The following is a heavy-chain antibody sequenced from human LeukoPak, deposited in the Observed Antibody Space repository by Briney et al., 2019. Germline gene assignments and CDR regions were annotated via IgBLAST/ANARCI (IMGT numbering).Heavy chain of an antibody. J-gene: IGHJ6*03. Sequence: GGSLRLSCAASGFSFKTYSVNWVRQAPGKGLEWVSYISSSSSTIYYADSVKGRFTISRDNAKNSLYLQMNSLRAEDTAVYYCARQYYYYMDVWGKGTTVTVSS. CDR1: GFSFKTYS. V-gene: IGHV3-48*01. CDR3: ARQYYYYMDV. CDR2: ISSSSSTI.